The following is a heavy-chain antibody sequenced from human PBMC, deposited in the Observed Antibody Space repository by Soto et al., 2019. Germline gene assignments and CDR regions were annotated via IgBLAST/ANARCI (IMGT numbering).Heavy chain of an antibody. J-gene: IGHJ5*02. CDR2: IYYSGST. Sequence: SETLSLTCTVSGGSISSYYWSWIRQPPGKGLEWIGYIYYSGSTNYNPSLKSRVTISVDTSKNQFSLKLSSVTAADTAVYYCAREVRGVITNWFDPWGQGTLVTVS. D-gene: IGHD3-10*01. CDR1: GGSISSYY. V-gene: IGHV4-59*01. CDR3: AREVRGVITNWFDP.